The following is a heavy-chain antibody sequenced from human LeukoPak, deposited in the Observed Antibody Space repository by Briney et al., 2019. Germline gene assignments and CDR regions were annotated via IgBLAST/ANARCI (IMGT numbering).Heavy chain of an antibody. Sequence: SETLSLTCTVSGGSISSGSYYWSWIRQPAGKGLEWIGRIYTSGNTYYKPSLKSRVTISVDTSKNQFSLKLSSVTAADTAVYYCARLGYSNYGYFDYWGQGTLVTVSS. CDR2: IYTSGNT. V-gene: IGHV4-61*02. J-gene: IGHJ4*02. CDR3: ARLGYSNYGYFDY. CDR1: GGSISSGSYY. D-gene: IGHD4-11*01.